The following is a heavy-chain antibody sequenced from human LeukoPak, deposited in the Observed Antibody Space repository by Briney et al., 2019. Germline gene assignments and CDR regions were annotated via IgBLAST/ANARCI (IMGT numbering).Heavy chain of an antibody. J-gene: IGHJ4*02. CDR1: GFTFSDHY. V-gene: IGHV3-72*01. D-gene: IGHD5-18*01. Sequence: PGGSLRLSCAASGFTFSDHYIDWVRQAPGKGLEWVARTRNKVNSYTTAYAASVTGRFTVSRDDSSNSVYLQMNSLKIEDTAVYYCARSRYGEGRRIIDFDYWGQGSLLTVSS. CDR3: ARSRYGEGRRIIDFDY. CDR2: TRNKVNSYTT.